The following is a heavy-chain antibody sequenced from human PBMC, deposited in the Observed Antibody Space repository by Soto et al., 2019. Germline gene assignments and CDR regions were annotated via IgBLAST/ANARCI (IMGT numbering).Heavy chain of an antibody. V-gene: IGHV4-30-4*01. D-gene: IGHD6-13*01. CDR3: ARVWSGSSLTFYY. CDR1: GGSISSGDYY. J-gene: IGHJ4*02. Sequence: SETLSLTCTVSGGSISSGDYYWSWIRQPPGKGLEWIGYIYYSGSTYYNPSLKSRVTISADTSKNQFSLKLSSVTAADTAVYYCARVWSGSSLTFYYWGQGTLVTVSS. CDR2: IYYSGST.